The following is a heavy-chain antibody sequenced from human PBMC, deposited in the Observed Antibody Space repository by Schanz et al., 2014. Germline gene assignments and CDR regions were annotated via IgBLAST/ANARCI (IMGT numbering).Heavy chain of an antibody. J-gene: IGHJ4*02. CDR1: GFSVGNKY. CDR3: VRDSFFAFDY. D-gene: IGHD3-3*01. Sequence: EVQLVESGGGLVQPGGSLRLSCAASGFSVGNKYMNWVRQAPGKGLEWVANIKQDESEKYYVDSVKGRFTISRDNAKNTLYLQMNSLRAEDTAVYYCVRDSFFAFDYWGQGTLVTVSS. CDR2: IKQDESEK. V-gene: IGHV3-7*05.